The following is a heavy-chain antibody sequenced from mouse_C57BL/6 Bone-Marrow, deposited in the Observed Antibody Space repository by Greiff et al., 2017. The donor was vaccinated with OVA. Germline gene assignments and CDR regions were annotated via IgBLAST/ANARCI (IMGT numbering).Heavy chain of an antibody. CDR2: IHPNSGST. J-gene: IGHJ1*03. Sequence: QVQLQQPGAELVKPGASVKLSCKASGYTFTSYWMHWVKQRPGQGLEWIGMIHPNSGSTNYNEKFKSKATLTVDKSSSTAYMQLSSLTSEDSAVYCCARNYGRDWYFDVWGTGTTVTVSS. D-gene: IGHD1-1*01. CDR3: ARNYGRDWYFDV. V-gene: IGHV1-64*01. CDR1: GYTFTSYW.